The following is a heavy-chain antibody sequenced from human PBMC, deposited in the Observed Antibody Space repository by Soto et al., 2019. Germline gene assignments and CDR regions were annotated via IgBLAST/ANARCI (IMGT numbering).Heavy chain of an antibody. V-gene: IGHV5-10-1*01. D-gene: IGHD6-13*01. CDR2: IDPSDSYT. CDR1: GYSFTSYW. Sequence: GESLKISCKGSGYSFTSYWISWVRQMPWKGLEWMGRIDPSDSYTNYSPSFQGHVTISADKSISTAYLQWSSLKASDTAMYYCARSRYSSSWYRGDYYYGMDVWGQGTTVTVSS. J-gene: IGHJ6*02. CDR3: ARSRYSSSWYRGDYYYGMDV.